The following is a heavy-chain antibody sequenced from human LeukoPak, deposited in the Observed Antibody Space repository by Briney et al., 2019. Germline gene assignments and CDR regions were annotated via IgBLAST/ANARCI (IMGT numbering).Heavy chain of an antibody. CDR3: ARVPSWGALDY. V-gene: IGHV4-34*01. D-gene: IGHD3-16*01. CDR1: GGSFSGYY. CDR2: INHSGST. J-gene: IGHJ4*02. Sequence: PSGTLSLACAVYGGSFSGYYWSWIRQPPGKGLEWIGEINHSGSTNYNPSLKSRVTISVDTSKNQFSLKLSSVTAADTAVYYCARVPSWGALDYWGQGTLVTVSS.